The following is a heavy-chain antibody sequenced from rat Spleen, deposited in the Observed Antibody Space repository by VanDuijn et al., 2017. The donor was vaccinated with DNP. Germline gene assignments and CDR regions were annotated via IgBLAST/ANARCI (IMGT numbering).Heavy chain of an antibody. CDR1: GFIFSSYG. Sequence: VQLVESGGGPVQPGRSLKLSCVASGFIFSSYGMHWIRQAPGKGLDWVAYISSDSGTVYADAVKGRFTISRDNARNTLYLQLNSLKSEDTAIYYCAITTDYWGQGVMVTVSS. CDR3: AITTDY. V-gene: IGHV5-62*01. CDR2: ISSDSGT. J-gene: IGHJ2*01.